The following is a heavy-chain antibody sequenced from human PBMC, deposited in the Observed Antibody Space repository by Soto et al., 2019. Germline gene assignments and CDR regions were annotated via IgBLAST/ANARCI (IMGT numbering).Heavy chain of an antibody. Sequence: GGFLRLSCAASGFTLSNHDIHWVRQAPGKGLEWVSSISGGAVYINYADSVKGRFTISRDNGKNLVYLEMNSLRAEDTAVYYCTKWDVWGQGATVTVSS. CDR3: TKWDV. CDR1: GFTLSNHD. CDR2: ISGGAVYI. J-gene: IGHJ6*02. V-gene: IGHV3-21*03.